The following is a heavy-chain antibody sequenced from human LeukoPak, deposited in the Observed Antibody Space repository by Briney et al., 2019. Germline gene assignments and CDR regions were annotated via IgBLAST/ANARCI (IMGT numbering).Heavy chain of an antibody. Sequence: PGGSLRLSCAASGFTVSSNFLSWVRQPPGKGLEWVSVMYSGGSTYYADSVEGRFTIPRDNSKNTEYLQMNSLRAEDTAVYYCASVTMVRGPHFDYWGQGTLVTVSS. CDR2: MYSGGST. CDR3: ASVTMVRGPHFDY. J-gene: IGHJ4*02. CDR1: GFTVSSNF. V-gene: IGHV3-53*01. D-gene: IGHD3-10*01.